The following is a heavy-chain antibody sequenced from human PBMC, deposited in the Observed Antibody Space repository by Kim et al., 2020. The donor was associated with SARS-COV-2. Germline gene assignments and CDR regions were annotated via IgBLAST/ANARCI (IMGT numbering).Heavy chain of an antibody. CDR2: IYSGGSST. D-gene: IGHD6-13*01. V-gene: IGHV3-23*03. CDR3: ARDQTGIAAADSYGMDV. CDR1: GFTFSSYA. J-gene: IGHJ6*02. Sequence: GGSLRLSCAASGFTFSSYAMSWVRQVPGKGLEWVSVIYSGGSSTYYADSVKGRFTISRDNSKNTLYLQMNSLRAEDTAVYYCARDQTGIAAADSYGMDVWGQGTTVTVSS.